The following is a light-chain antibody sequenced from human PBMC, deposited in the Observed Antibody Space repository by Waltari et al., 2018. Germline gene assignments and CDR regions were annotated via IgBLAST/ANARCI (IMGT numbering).Light chain of an antibody. Sequence: DIVMTQSPDSLAVSLGERATINLKSSQSVLYSSNNKNYLAWYQQKPGQPPKLLIYWASTRESGVPDRFSGSASGTDFTLTISSLQAEDVAVYYCQQYYSTPFTFGPGTKVDIK. CDR2: WAS. CDR1: QSVLYSSNNKNY. CDR3: QQYYSTPFT. V-gene: IGKV4-1*01. J-gene: IGKJ3*01.